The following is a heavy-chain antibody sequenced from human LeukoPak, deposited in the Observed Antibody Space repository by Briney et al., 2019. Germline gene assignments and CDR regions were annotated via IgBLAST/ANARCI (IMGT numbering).Heavy chain of an antibody. D-gene: IGHD3-10*01. J-gene: IGHJ4*02. CDR3: ARDAAYYYGSGSYRNGLDY. Sequence: SETLSLTCTVPGGSINSYYWSWIRQPAGKGLEWIGRIYTSGTTNYNPSLKSRLTMSVDTSKNQFSLKLSSVTAADTAVYYCARDAAYYYGSGSYRNGLDYWGQGSLVTVSS. CDR2: IYTSGTT. CDR1: GGSINSYY. V-gene: IGHV4-4*07.